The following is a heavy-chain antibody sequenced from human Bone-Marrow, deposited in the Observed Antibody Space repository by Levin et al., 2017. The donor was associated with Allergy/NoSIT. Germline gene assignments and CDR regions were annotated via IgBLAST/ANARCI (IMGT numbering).Heavy chain of an antibody. CDR2: ISAYNGNT. CDR3: ARGRTFEWKYSSSLNFDY. J-gene: IGHJ4*02. D-gene: IGHD6-6*01. CDR1: GYTFTSYG. V-gene: IGHV1-18*01. Sequence: PGASVKVSCKASGYTFTSYGISWVRQAPGQGLEWMGWISAYNGNTNYAQKLQGRVTMTTDTSTSTAYMELRSLRSDDTAVYYCARGRTFEWKYSSSLNFDYWGQGTLVTVSS.